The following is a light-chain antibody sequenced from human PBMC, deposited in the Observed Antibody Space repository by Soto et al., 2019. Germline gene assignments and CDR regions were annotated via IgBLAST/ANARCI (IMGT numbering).Light chain of an antibody. V-gene: IGKV3-11*01. CDR2: DAS. CDR3: QQRRNWPLT. Sequence: EIVLTQSPATLSLSPGDRATLSFRPSQRVSSYLAWYQQKPGQAPRLLIYDASNRATGIPARFSGSGSGTDVTLNLSSLEPEDFSVYYCQQRRNWPLTFGGGTKVEIK. J-gene: IGKJ4*01. CDR1: QRVSSY.